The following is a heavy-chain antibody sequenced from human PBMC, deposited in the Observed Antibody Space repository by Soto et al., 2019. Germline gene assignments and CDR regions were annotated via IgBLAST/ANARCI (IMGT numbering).Heavy chain of an antibody. D-gene: IGHD3-16*01. CDR1: GFTFSSYA. J-gene: IGHJ5*02. CDR3: AREEYVGFNCFAP. CDR2: ISYDGSNK. V-gene: IGHV3-30-3*01. Sequence: GGSLRLSCAASGFTFSSYAMHWVRQAPGKGLEWVAVISYDGSNKYYADSVKGRFTISRDNSKNTLYLQMNSLRDEDTAVYYCAREEYVGFNCFAPWGQGTLVTVSS.